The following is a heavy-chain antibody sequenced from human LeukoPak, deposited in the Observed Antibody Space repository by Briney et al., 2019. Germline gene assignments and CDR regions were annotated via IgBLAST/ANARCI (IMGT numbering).Heavy chain of an antibody. V-gene: IGHV4-59*01. Sequence: SETLSLTCTVSGGSITSYYWSWIRQPPGKGLEWIGYISSSGSTNYNPSLKSRVTMSVDTSKNQFSLKLSSVTAADTAVYYCASGGYCGTTTCYPNWFDPWGQGTLVTVSS. J-gene: IGHJ5*02. CDR1: GGSITSYY. CDR2: ISSSGST. CDR3: ASGGYCGTTTCYPNWFDP. D-gene: IGHD2-2*01.